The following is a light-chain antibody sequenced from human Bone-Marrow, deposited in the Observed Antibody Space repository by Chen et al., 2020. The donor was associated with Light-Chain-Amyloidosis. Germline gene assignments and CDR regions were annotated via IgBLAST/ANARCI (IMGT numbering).Light chain of an antibody. CDR2: EDD. V-gene: IGLV6-57*01. J-gene: IGLJ3*02. CDR3: QSYQGSSQGV. CDR1: SGSSATNY. Sequence: FMLTQPHSVSESPGKTVIISCTRSSGSSATNYVQWYQQRPGSSPTTVIYEDDQRPSGVPDRFSGSIDRSSNSAALTISGLKTEDEADYYCQSYQGSSQGVFGGGTKLTVL.